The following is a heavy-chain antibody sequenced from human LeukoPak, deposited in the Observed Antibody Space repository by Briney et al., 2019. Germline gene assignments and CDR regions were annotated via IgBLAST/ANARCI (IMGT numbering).Heavy chain of an antibody. Sequence: SETLSLTCTVSGGSISSYYWSWIRQPPGKGLEWIGYIYYSGSTNYNPSLKSRVTISVDTSKNQFSLKLSSVTAADTAVYYCAREGARYGGNSRDAFDIWGQGTMVTVSS. CDR1: GGSISSYY. CDR3: AREGARYGGNSRDAFDI. J-gene: IGHJ3*02. V-gene: IGHV4-59*01. CDR2: IYYSGST. D-gene: IGHD4-23*01.